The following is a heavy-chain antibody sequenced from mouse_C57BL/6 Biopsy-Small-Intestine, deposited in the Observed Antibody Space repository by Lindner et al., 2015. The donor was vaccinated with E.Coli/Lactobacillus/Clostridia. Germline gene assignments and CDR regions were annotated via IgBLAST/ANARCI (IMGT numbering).Heavy chain of an antibody. Sequence: SVKVSCKASGYTFGSYYLHWVRQTPGQRLQWLGMINPRTGGTTYARMFQGRVTMTRDTSTSTVYMDLSSLKSEDTAVYYCARDCYFSGSGTLSPFSFDHWGQGALVTVSS. CDR1: GYTFGSYY. V-gene: IGHV1-53*01. CDR3: ARDCYFSGSGTLSPFSFDH. CDR2: INPRTGGT. D-gene: IGHD6-2*01. J-gene: IGHJ4*01.